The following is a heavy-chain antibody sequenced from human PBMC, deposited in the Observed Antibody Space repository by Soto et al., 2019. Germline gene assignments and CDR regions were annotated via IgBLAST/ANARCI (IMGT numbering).Heavy chain of an antibody. CDR2: INPNSGDT. CDR3: AKEAENYFYYGMDV. CDR1: DMILSSYA. J-gene: IGHJ6*02. V-gene: IGHV1-2*06. Sequence: GAPVTVSCKASDMILSSYAVRWVREAPGQGLEWMGRINPNSGDTNYAQKFQGRVTVTGDASISTAYMELTSLRSDDTAVYFCAKEAENYFYYGMDVWGQGTTVTVSS.